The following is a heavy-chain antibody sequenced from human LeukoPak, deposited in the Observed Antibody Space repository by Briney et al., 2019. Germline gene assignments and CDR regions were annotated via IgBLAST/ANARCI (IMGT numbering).Heavy chain of an antibody. J-gene: IGHJ3*02. Sequence: SQTLSLTCTVSGGSISSGSYYCSWIRQPAGKGREWIGRIYTSGSTNYNPSLKSRVTISVDTSKNQFSLKLSSVTAADTAVYYCARDGTYYYDSSGPPTNFDIWGQGTMVTVSS. CDR3: ARDGTYYYDSSGPPTNFDI. CDR2: IYTSGST. CDR1: GGSISSGSYY. V-gene: IGHV4-61*02. D-gene: IGHD3-22*01.